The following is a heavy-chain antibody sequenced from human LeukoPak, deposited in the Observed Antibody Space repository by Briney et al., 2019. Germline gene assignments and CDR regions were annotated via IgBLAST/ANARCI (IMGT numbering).Heavy chain of an antibody. CDR1: GFTFSSYG. V-gene: IGHV3-33*01. J-gene: IGHJ4*02. Sequence: VQPGRSLRLSCAASGFTFSSYGMHWVRQAPGKGLERVAVIWYDGSNKLYADSVKGRFTISRDNSKNTLYLQMNSLRAEDTAVYNCARSVAGGAYFDYWGQGTLVTVSS. CDR3: ARSVAGGAYFDY. D-gene: IGHD6-19*01. CDR2: IWYDGSNK.